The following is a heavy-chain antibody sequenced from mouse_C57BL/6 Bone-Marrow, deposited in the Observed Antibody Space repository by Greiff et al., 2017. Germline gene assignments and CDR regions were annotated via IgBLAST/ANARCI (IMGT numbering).Heavy chain of an antibody. Sequence: EASGVDFSRYWMCWVRQAPGKGLEWIGDINPDSSTITYAPSLKDKFIISRDNANNTLYLQMSQVRSEATALYDCASVKGYDAMDYWGQGTSVTVSS. CDR1: GVDFSRYW. CDR3: ASVKGYDAMDY. CDR2: INPDSSTI. V-gene: IGHV4-1*01. J-gene: IGHJ4*01.